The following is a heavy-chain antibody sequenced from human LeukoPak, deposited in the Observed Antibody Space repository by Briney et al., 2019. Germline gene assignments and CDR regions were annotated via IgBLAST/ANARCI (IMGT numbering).Heavy chain of an antibody. CDR3: AKDLYYYDSSGYYAFDY. V-gene: IGHV3-23*01. CDR1: GFSFSSYA. Sequence: GGSLRLSCAASGFSFSSYAMSWVRQAPGKGLEWVSAISGSGGSTYYADSVKGRFTISRDNSKNTLYLQMNSLRAEDTAVYYCAKDLYYYDSSGYYAFDYWGQGTLVTVSS. J-gene: IGHJ4*02. CDR2: ISGSGGST. D-gene: IGHD3-22*01.